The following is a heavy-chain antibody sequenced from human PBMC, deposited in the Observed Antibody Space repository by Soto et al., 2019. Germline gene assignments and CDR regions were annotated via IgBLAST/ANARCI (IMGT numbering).Heavy chain of an antibody. CDR3: ATYFTAVAYFEN. V-gene: IGHV1-69*01. J-gene: IGHJ4*02. CDR2: ITPSFGSP. D-gene: IGHD5-18*01. CDR1: GDTLSYSA. Sequence: QVQLVQSGAEVRKPGSSVRISYTASGDTLSYSAIGWLRQAPGQGLEWMGGITPSFGSPVYARKFQGRVTIAADHMILNNLRSDDTAMYFCATYFTAVAYFENWGQGTLVTVSS.